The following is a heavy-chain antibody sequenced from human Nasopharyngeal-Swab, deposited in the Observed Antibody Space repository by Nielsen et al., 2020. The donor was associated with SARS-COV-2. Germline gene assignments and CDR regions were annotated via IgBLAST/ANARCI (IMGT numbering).Heavy chain of an antibody. D-gene: IGHD2-15*01. V-gene: IGHV1-2*04. CDR1: GYTFTGYY. Sequence: ASVTVSCKASGYTFTGYYMHWVRQAPGQGLEWMGWINPTSGGTNYAQKFQGWVTMTRDTSISTAYMELSKLRSDDTAVYYCARDLVYSYYYYGMDVWGQGTTVTVSS. J-gene: IGHJ6*02. CDR2: INPTSGGT. CDR3: ARDLVYSYYYYGMDV.